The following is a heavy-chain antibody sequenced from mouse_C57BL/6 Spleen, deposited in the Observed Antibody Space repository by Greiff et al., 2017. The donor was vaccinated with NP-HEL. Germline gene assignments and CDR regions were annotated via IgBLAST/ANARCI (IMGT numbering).Heavy chain of an antibody. CDR1: GYTLTSYW. Sequence: QVQLQQPGAELVNPGASVNLSCKASGYTLTSYWMHWVKQRPGQGLEWIGEINLSNGRTDYNEKLKSKATLTVDKSSSTAYMQLSSPTSEDSAVYHGAILLINFDSWGQDTALTVAS. CDR3: AILLINFDS. CDR2: INLSNGRT. V-gene: IGHV1S81*02. J-gene: IGHJ2*01. D-gene: IGHD1-1*01.